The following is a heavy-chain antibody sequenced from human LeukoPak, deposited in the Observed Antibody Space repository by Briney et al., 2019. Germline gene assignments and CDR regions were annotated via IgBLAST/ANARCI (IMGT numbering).Heavy chain of an antibody. V-gene: IGHV3-48*01. CDR3: ARSRRSYGDYGWDYYFDY. J-gene: IGHJ4*02. CDR1: GFTFSSYS. Sequence: SGGSLGLSCAASGFTFSSYSMNWVRQAPGKGLEWVSYISSSSSTIYYADSVKGRFTISRDNAKNSLYLQMNSLRAEDTAVYYCARSRRSYGDYGWDYYFDYWGQGTLVTVSS. D-gene: IGHD4-17*01. CDR2: ISSSSSTI.